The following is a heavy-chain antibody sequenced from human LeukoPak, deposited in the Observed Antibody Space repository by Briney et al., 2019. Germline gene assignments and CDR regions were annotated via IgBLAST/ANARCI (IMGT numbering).Heavy chain of an antibody. CDR1: GFAFSSYV. J-gene: IGHJ4*02. CDR3: VRDISGEKSFDY. D-gene: IGHD3-10*01. CDR2: ISHDGSNE. Sequence: GGSLRLSCAASGFAFSSYVMHWVRLAPGKGLEWVAVISHDGSNEYYADSVKGRFTISRDNSKNTLYLQMSSLRAEDTAVYYCVRDISGEKSFDYWGQGSLVTVSS. V-gene: IGHV3-30*04.